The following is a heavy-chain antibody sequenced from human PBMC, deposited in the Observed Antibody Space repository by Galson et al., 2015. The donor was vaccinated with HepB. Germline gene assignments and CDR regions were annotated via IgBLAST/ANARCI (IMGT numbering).Heavy chain of an antibody. CDR3: AKEGIGAAGRRVDD. D-gene: IGHD6-13*01. CDR2: ISGTGGGT. V-gene: IGHV3-23*01. CDR1: GFTFSTYA. Sequence: SLRLSCAASGFTFSTYAMVWVRQAPGKGLEWVSAISGTGGGTYYTDSVKGRFTISRDNSKATLYLHMNRLRAEDTAIYYCAKEGIGAAGRRVDDWGQGTLVTVSS. J-gene: IGHJ4*02.